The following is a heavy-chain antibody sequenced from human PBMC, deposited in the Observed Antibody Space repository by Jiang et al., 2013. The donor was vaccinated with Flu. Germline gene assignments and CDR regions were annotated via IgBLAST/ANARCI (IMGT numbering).Heavy chain of an antibody. Sequence: VQLLESGGGLVQPGGSLRLSCAASGFTFSSYAMSWVRQAPVRGLEWVSGISAGGDSTYYADSMKGRFTISRDNSKNTLYLQMNSLRAEDTAVYYCAKLQIYGSGSSEDYWGQGTLVT. CDR1: GFTFSSYA. CDR2: ISAGGDST. J-gene: IGHJ4*02. CDR3: AKLQIYGSGSSEDY. D-gene: IGHD3-10*01. V-gene: IGHV3-23*01.